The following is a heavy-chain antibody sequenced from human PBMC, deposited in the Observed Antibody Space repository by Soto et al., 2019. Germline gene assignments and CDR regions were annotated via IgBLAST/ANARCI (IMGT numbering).Heavy chain of an antibody. J-gene: IGHJ4*02. D-gene: IGHD6-19*01. CDR2: INAGNGNT. CDR1: GYTFTSYA. V-gene: IGHV1-3*01. CDR3: AILGSGWNDF. Sequence: QVQLVQSGAETKKPGASVKISCKASGYTFTSYAMHWVRQAPGQRLEWMGWINAGNGNTKYSQTFLGRVTLTRDTTASTAYMELSSLRSEGTAVYYCAILGSGWNDFWGQGTLVTVSS.